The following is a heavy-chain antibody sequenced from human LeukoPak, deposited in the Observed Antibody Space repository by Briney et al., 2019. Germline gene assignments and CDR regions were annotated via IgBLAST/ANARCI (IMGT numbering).Heavy chain of an antibody. CDR3: ARDRGSNWFDP. Sequence: GRSLRLSCAASGFTFSSYGMHWVRQAPGKGLEWVAVIWYDGSNKYYADSVKGRFTISRDNSKNTLYLQMNSLRAEDTAVYYCARDRGSNWFDPWGQGTLVPVSS. V-gene: IGHV3-33*01. J-gene: IGHJ5*02. D-gene: IGHD5-12*01. CDR1: GFTFSSYG. CDR2: IWYDGSNK.